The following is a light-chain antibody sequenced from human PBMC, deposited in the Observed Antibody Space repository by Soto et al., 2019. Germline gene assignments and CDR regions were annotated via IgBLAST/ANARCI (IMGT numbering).Light chain of an antibody. CDR1: QSVSSGL. J-gene: IGKJ2*01. V-gene: IGKV3-20*01. CDR2: GAS. Sequence: EIVLTQSPGTLSLSPGERATLSCRASQSVSSGLLAWYQQKPGQAPMLLIYGASIRATGIPDRFSGSGSGTDFTLTISRLEPEDFAVYFCQQYGSSLYTFGQGTKLEIK. CDR3: QQYGSSLYT.